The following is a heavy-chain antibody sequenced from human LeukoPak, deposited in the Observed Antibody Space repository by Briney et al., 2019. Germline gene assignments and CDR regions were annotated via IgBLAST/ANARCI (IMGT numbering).Heavy chain of an antibody. CDR3: AREGGLGYCSSTSCYDWFDP. CDR1: GYTFTGYY. J-gene: IGHJ5*02. D-gene: IGHD2-2*01. Sequence: GASVKVSCTASGYTFTGYYMHWVRQAPGQGLEWMGWINPNSGGTNYSQKFQGRVTMTRDTSISTDYMELSRLRSDDTAVYYCAREGGLGYCSSTSCYDWFDPWGQGTLVTVSS. V-gene: IGHV1-2*02. CDR2: INPNSGGT.